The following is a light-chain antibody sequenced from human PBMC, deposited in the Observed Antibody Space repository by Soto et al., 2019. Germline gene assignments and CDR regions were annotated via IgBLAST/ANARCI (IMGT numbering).Light chain of an antibody. CDR1: QSVLSSSNNKNY. J-gene: IGKJ5*01. CDR3: QQYYTTPIT. Sequence: DIVMTQSPDSLAVSLGERATFNCKSSQSVLSSSNNKNYLAWYLQKPGQPPKLLIYWASTRESGVPDRFSGSGSGTDFTLTISGLQAEDVAVYYCQQYYTTPITFGQGTRLEIK. CDR2: WAS. V-gene: IGKV4-1*01.